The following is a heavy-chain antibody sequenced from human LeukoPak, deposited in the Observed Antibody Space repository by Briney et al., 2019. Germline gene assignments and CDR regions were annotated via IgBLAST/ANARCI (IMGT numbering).Heavy chain of an antibody. V-gene: IGHV1-2*06. CDR1: GYTFTGYY. D-gene: IGHD3-22*01. J-gene: IGHJ4*02. CDR3: ARDMYYYDSSGYYLDY. Sequence: ASXXXSCKASGYTFTGYYMHWVRQAPGQGLEWMGRINPNSGGTNYAQKFQGRVTMTRDTSISTAYMELSRLRSDDTAVYYCARDMYYYDSSGYYLDYWGQGTLVTVSS. CDR2: INPNSGGT.